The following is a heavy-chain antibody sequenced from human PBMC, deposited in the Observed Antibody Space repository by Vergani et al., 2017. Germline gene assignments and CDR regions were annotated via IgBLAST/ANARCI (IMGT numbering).Heavy chain of an antibody. CDR3: ARHWDEDGDSLDY. Sequence: QLQLQESGPGLVKPSETLSLPCTVSGGSISSSSYYWGWIRQPPGKGLEWIGSIYYSGSTYYNPSLKSRVTISVDTSKNQFSLKLSSVPASDTAVYYCARHWDEDGDSLDYWGQGTLVTVSS. CDR2: IYYSGST. CDR1: GGSISSSSYY. D-gene: IGHD4-17*01. V-gene: IGHV4-39*01. J-gene: IGHJ4*02.